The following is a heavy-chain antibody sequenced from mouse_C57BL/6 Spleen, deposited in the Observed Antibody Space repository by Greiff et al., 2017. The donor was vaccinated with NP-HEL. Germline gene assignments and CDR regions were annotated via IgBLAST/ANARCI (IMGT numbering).Heavy chain of an antibody. CDR1: GYTFTSYW. D-gene: IGHD1-3*01. J-gene: IGHJ4*01. Sequence: QVQLQQPGAELVKPGASVKMSCKASGYTFTSYWITWVKQRPGQGLEWIGDIYPGSGSTNYNEKFKSKATLTVDTSSSTAYMQLSSLTSEDSAVYYCARSGREMPLHAMDYWGQGTSVTVSS. CDR2: IYPGSGST. V-gene: IGHV1-55*01. CDR3: ARSGREMPLHAMDY.